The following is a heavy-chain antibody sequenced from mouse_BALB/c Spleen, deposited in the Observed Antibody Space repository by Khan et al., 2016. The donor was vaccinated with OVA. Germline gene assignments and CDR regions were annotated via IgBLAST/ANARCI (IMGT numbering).Heavy chain of an antibody. CDR2: INTYTGKP. Sequence: QIQLVQSGPELKKPGETVKISCKASGYTFTNYGMNWVKQSPGKALKRMGWINTYTGKPTYADDFKGRFAFSLETSASTAYLQINNLKNEDTATYFCARPPYFSYTLDHWGQGTSVTVSS. D-gene: IGHD2-10*01. CDR3: ARPPYFSYTLDH. J-gene: IGHJ4*01. CDR1: GYTFTNYG. V-gene: IGHV9-3-1*01.